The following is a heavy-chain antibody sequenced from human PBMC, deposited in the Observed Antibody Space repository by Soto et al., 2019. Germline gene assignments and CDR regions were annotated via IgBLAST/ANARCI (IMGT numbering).Heavy chain of an antibody. CDR3: ARGGGYSYGLYYYYYGMDV. Sequence: VQLVESGGGVVQTGRSLRLSCAASGFTFSSYGMHWVRQAPGKGLEWVAVIWYDGSNKYYADSVKGRFTISRDNSKNTLYLQMNSLRAEDTAVYYCARGGGYSYGLYYYYYGMDVWGQGTTVTVSS. CDR1: GFTFSSYG. V-gene: IGHV3-33*01. J-gene: IGHJ6*02. D-gene: IGHD5-18*01. CDR2: IWYDGSNK.